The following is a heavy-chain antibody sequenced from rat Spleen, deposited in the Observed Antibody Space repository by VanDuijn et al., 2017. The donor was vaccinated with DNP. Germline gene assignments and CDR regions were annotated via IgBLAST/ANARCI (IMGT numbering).Heavy chain of an antibody. D-gene: IGHD1-12*02. CDR2: ISPSGGGT. V-gene: IGHV5-19*01. CDR1: GFTFSNSG. CDR3: VRPDYYDGSYPRY. Sequence: EVQLVETGGGLVQPGRSLKLSCVASGFTFSNSGMHWIRQAPTKGLEWVTSISPSGGGTYYRDSVKGRFTISRDNANGTLYLQMDSLRSEDTATYYCVRPDYYDGSYPRYWGQGVMVTVSS. J-gene: IGHJ2*01.